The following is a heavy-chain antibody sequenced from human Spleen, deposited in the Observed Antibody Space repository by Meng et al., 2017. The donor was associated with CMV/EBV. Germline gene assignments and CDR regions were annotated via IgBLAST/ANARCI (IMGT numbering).Heavy chain of an antibody. CDR3: AKGRRYSSSSDTPFYYYYGMDV. J-gene: IGHJ6*02. CDR1: GFTFSSYA. CDR2: IIGSGGST. Sequence: GVLKISCAASGFTFSSYAMSWVRQAPGKGLEWVSAIIGSGGSTYYADSVKGRFTISRDNSKNTLYLQMNSLRAEDTAVYYCAKGRRYSSSSDTPFYYYYGMDVWGQGTTVTVSS. V-gene: IGHV3-23*01. D-gene: IGHD6-6*01.